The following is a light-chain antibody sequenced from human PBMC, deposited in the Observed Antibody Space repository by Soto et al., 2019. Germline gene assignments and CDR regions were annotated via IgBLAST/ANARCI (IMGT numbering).Light chain of an antibody. J-gene: IGLJ1*01. CDR1: SSDVGGYNY. Sequence: QSVLTQPASVSGSPGQSITISCTGTSSDVGGYNYVSWCQQHPGKAPKLMIYEVSNRPSGVSNRFSGSKSGNTASLTISGLQAEYEADYYCSSYTSSSTVYVLGPGTKVSAL. V-gene: IGLV2-14*01. CDR2: EVS. CDR3: SSYTSSSTVYV.